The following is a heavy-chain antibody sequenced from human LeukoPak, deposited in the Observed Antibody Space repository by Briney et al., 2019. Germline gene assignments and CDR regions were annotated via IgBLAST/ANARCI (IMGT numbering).Heavy chain of an antibody. D-gene: IGHD3-10*01. CDR3: ARGRVRLLWFGELLQQNNWFDP. J-gene: IGHJ5*02. Sequence: PSETLSLTCTVSGGSISSGGYYWSWIRQHPGKGLEWIGYIYYSGSTYYNPSLKSRVTISVDTSKNQFSLKLSSVTAADTAVYYCARGRVRLLWFGELLQQNNWFDPWGQGTLVTVSS. CDR2: IYYSGST. V-gene: IGHV4-31*03. CDR1: GGSISSGGYY.